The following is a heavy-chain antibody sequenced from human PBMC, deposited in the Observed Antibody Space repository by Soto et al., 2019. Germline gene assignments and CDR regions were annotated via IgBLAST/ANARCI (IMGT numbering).Heavy chain of an antibody. Sequence: QVQLVESGGGVVQPGGSLRLSCAASGFTFSSYAMHWVRQAPGKGLEWVAVISYDGSDKYYADSVKGRFTISRDNSKNTLNLQMNSRRADDTAVYYCAKALGELSPERYDCWGQGTLSTVSS. D-gene: IGHD3-16*02. V-gene: IGHV3-30*18. CDR2: ISYDGSDK. J-gene: IGHJ4*02. CDR3: AKALGELSPERYDC. CDR1: GFTFSSYA.